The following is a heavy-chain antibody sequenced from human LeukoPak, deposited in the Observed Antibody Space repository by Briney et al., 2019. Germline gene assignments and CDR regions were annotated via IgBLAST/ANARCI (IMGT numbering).Heavy chain of an antibody. J-gene: IGHJ4*02. CDR1: GFTFSSYG. V-gene: IGHV3-30*03. CDR3: ARDLYSSGWSFDY. CDR2: ISYDGSNK. Sequence: QPGGSLRLSCAASGFTFSSYGMHWVRQAPGKGLEWVAVISYDGSNKYYADSVKGRFTISRDNSKNTLYLQMNSLRAEDTAVYYCARDLYSSGWSFDYWGQGTLVTVSS. D-gene: IGHD6-19*01.